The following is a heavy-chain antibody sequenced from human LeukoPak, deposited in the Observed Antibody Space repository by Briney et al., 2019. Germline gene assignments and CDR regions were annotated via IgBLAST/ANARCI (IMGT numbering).Heavy chain of an antibody. CDR3: ARARWQLVPYFDS. CDR2: INPNSGGT. J-gene: IGHJ4*02. D-gene: IGHD6-6*01. V-gene: IGHV1-2*02. CDR1: GYTFTDYY. Sequence: ASVKVSCKASGYTFTDYYMHWVRQAPGQGLEWMGWINPNSGGTNFAQKFQGRVAMTRDTSISTAYMELGSLRSDDTAVYYCARARWQLVPYFDSWGQGTLVTVSS.